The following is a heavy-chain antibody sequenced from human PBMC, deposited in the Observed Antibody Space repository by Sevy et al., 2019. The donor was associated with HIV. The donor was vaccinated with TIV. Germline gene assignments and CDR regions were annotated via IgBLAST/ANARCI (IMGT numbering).Heavy chain of an antibody. CDR3: AKEGPGYNYDSSGSFDY. CDR1: GFTFNFYA. V-gene: IGHV3-23*01. CDR2: ITGSGSST. J-gene: IGHJ4*02. Sequence: GGSLRLSCAASGFTFNFYAMTWVRQAPGKGLEWVSSITGSGSSTYYADSVKGRFTISRDNSKNTLYLQMNSLRAEDTAVYYCAKEGPGYNYDSSGSFDYWGQGTLVTVSS. D-gene: IGHD3-22*01.